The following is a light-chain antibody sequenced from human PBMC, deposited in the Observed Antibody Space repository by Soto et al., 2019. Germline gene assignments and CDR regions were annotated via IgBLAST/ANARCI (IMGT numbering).Light chain of an antibody. CDR1: RSFSRGS. J-gene: IGKJ4*01. V-gene: IGKV3-20*01. CDR2: GAS. CDR3: QQYDSSPVT. Sequence: EIVLTQSPGTLSLSPGERATFSCRAGRSFSRGSLAGYKQKPGQAPRLLIYGASSRATGTPDRFSGSGSGTDFTLTISRLEPEDFAVYYCQQYDSSPVTFGGGTKVEIK.